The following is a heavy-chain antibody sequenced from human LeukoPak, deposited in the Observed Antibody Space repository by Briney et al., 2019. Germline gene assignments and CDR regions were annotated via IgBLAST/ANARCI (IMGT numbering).Heavy chain of an antibody. CDR1: GGTFSSYA. V-gene: IGHV1-69*05. CDR3: VRGGPNRSGWTLDY. Sequence: ASVKVSCTASGGTFSSYAISWVRQAPGQGLERMGGIIPIFGTANYAQKFQGRLIITRDTSASTAYMELTSLRPEDTAVFFCVRGGPNRSGWTLDYWGQGTLVTVSS. J-gene: IGHJ4*02. D-gene: IGHD6-19*01. CDR2: IIPIFGTA.